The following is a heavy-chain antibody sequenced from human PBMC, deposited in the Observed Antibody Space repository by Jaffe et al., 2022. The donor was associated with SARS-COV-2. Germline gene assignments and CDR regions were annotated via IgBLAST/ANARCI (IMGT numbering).Heavy chain of an antibody. CDR2: ISYDGSNK. CDR1: GFTFSSYG. D-gene: IGHD6-19*01. J-gene: IGHJ5*02. CDR3: AKDSSGWSDWFDP. Sequence: QVQLVESGGGVVQPGRSLRLSCAASGFTFSSYGMHWVRQAPGKGLEWVAVISYDGSNKYYADSVKGRFTISRDNSKNTLYLQMNSLRAEDTAVYYCAKDSSGWSDWFDPWGQGTLVTVSS. V-gene: IGHV3-30*18.